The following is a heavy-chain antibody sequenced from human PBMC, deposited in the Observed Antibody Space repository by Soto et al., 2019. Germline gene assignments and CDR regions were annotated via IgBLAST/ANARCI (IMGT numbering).Heavy chain of an antibody. D-gene: IGHD5-18*01. V-gene: IGHV3-9*01. Sequence: EVQLVESGGGLVQPGRSLRLSCAASGFTFDDYAMHWVRQAPGKGLEWVSGISWNSGIIDYADSVKGRFTISRDNAKNALYLQMNSLRAEDTALYYCAKGYCYGVLEPLGYWGQGTLVTVSS. CDR2: ISWNSGII. J-gene: IGHJ4*02. CDR3: AKGYCYGVLEPLGY. CDR1: GFTFDDYA.